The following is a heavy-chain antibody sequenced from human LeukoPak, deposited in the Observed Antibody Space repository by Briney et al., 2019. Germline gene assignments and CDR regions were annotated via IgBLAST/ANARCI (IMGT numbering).Heavy chain of an antibody. Sequence: GGSPRLSCAASGFTFSSYGMHWVRQAPGKGLEWVTFMRYDGSNQYYTDSVKGRFTISRDNSKNTLYLQMNSLRPEDTAVYYCAKEPREWELPDSWGQGTLVTVSS. CDR2: MRYDGSNQ. D-gene: IGHD1-26*01. CDR1: GFTFSSYG. J-gene: IGHJ4*02. V-gene: IGHV3-30*02. CDR3: AKEPREWELPDS.